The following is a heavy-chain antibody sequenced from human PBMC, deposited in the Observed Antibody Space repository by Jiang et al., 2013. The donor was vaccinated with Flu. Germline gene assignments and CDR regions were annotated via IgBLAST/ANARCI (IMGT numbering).Heavy chain of an antibody. D-gene: IGHD1-7*01. CDR2: IYPGDSDT. V-gene: IGHV5-51*01. CDR1: GYSFTSYW. Sequence: LKISCKGSGYSFTSYWIGWVRQMPGKGLEWMGIIYPGDSDTRYSPSFQGQVTISADKSISTAYLQWSSLKASDTAMYYCARRGYITGTKGDANWFDPWGQGTLVTVSS. J-gene: IGHJ5*02. CDR3: ARRGYITGTKGDANWFDP.